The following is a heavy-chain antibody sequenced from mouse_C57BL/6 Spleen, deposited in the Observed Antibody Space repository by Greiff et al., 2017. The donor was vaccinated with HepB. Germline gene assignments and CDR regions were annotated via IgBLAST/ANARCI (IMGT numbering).Heavy chain of an antibody. Sequence: EVQLQESGAELVRPGASVKLSCTASGFNIKDDYMHWVKQRHEQGLEWIGWIDPENGDTEYASKFQGKATITADTSSNTAYLQLSSLTSEDTAVYYCTTDGPDYWGQGTTLTVSS. CDR3: TTDGPDY. V-gene: IGHV14-4*01. J-gene: IGHJ2*01. CDR1: GFNIKDDY. CDR2: IDPENGDT. D-gene: IGHD2-3*01.